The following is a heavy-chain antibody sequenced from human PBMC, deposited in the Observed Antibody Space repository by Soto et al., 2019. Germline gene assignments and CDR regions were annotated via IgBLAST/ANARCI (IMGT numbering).Heavy chain of an antibody. J-gene: IGHJ4*02. V-gene: IGHV3-11*06. CDR3: ARDHRRGYSGYDEKPNFDY. CDR1: GFTFSDYY. Sequence: GGSLRLSCAASGFTFSDYYMSWIRQAPGKGLEWVSYISSSSSYTNYADSVKGRFTISRDNAKNSPYLQMNSLRAEDTAVYYCARDHRRGYSGYDEKPNFDYWGQGTLVTVSS. CDR2: ISSSSSYT. D-gene: IGHD5-12*01.